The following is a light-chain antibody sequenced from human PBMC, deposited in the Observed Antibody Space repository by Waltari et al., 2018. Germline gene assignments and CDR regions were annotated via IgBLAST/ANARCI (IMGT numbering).Light chain of an antibody. J-gene: IGKJ1*01. CDR1: QSISSW. CDR3: QQYNSDSRT. Sequence: DIQMTQSPSTLSASVVDRVTITCRASQSISSWLAWYQQKPGKAPKLLIYKASSLESGVPSRVSGSGSGTEFTLTISSLQPDDFATYYCQQYNSDSRTFGQGTKVEIK. CDR2: KAS. V-gene: IGKV1-5*03.